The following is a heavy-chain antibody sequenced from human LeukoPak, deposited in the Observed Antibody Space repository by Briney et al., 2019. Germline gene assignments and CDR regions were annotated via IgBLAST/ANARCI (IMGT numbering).Heavy chain of an antibody. Sequence: PGASLRLSCAAYGFTFSNAWMSWVRQAPGKGLEWVGRIKSKTDGGTTDYAAPVKGRFTISRDNSKNTLYLQMNSLKTEDTAVYYCTTEGASIAVAGTFDYWGQGTLVTVSS. CDR2: IKSKTDGGTT. V-gene: IGHV3-15*01. J-gene: IGHJ4*02. D-gene: IGHD6-19*01. CDR3: TTEGASIAVAGTFDY. CDR1: GFTFSNAW.